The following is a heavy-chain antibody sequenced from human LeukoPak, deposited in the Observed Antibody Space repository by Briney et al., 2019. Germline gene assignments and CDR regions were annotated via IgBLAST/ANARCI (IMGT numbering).Heavy chain of an antibody. J-gene: IGHJ4*02. CDR3: ARGYRTPRPRYDSSGYPLRYFDY. CDR2: INHSGST. V-gene: IGHV4-34*01. Sequence: PGGSLRLSCAASGFTFSSYGMHWVRQAPGKGLEWIGEINHSGSTNYNPSLKSRVTISVDTSKNQFSLKLSSVTAADTAVYYCARGYRTPRPRYDSSGYPLRYFDYWGQGALVTVSS. D-gene: IGHD3-22*01. CDR1: GFTFSSYG.